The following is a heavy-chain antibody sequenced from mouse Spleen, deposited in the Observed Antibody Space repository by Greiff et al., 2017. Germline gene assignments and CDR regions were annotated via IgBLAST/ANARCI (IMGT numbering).Heavy chain of an antibody. CDR2: IYPGNVNT. Sequence: VQLQESGPELVKPGASVRISCKASGYTFTSYYIHWVKQRPGQGLEWIGWIYPGNVNTKYNEKFKGKATLTADKSSSTAYMQLSSLTSEDSAVYFCARGDFRGGDDWGQGTSVTVSS. J-gene: IGHJ4*01. V-gene: IGHV1S56*01. D-gene: IGHD3-3*01. CDR1: GYTFTSYY. CDR3: ARGDFRGGDD.